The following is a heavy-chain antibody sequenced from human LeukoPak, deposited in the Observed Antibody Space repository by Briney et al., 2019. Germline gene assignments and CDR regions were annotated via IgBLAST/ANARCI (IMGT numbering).Heavy chain of an antibody. D-gene: IGHD1-7*01. CDR2: INPNSGGT. Sequence: ASVKVSCKASGYTFTSYDINWVRQATGQGLEWMGWINPNSGGTNYAQKFRGRVTMTRDTSISTAYMELSRLRSDDTAVYYCXXXXGGNYGDAFDIWGQGTMVTVSS. CDR1: GYTFTSYD. CDR3: XXXXGGNYGDAFDI. V-gene: IGHV1-2*02. J-gene: IGHJ3*02.